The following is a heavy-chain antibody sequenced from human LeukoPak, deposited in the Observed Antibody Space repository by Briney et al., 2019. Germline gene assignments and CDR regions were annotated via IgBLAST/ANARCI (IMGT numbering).Heavy chain of an antibody. Sequence: GGSLRLSCAASGFTFSSYWMHWVRQAPGKGLVWVSRINSDGSSTSYADSVKGRFTISRDNAKNTLYLQMNSLRAEDTAVYYCARGGIESPLGYWGQGTLVTVSS. J-gene: IGHJ4*02. CDR1: GFTFSSYW. CDR3: ARGGIESPLGY. CDR2: INSDGSST. V-gene: IGHV3-74*01. D-gene: IGHD6-13*01.